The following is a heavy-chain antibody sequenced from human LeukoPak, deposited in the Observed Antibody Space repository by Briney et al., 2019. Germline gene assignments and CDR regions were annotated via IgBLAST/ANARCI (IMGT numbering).Heavy chain of an antibody. J-gene: IGHJ5*02. CDR2: IYHSGST. V-gene: IGHV4-38-2*02. CDR1: GYSISSGYY. D-gene: IGHD2-2*01. Sequence: SETLSLTCTVSGYSISSGYYWGWIRQPPGKGLEWIGSIYHSGSTYYNPSLKSRVTISVDTSKNQFSLKLSSVTAADTAVYYCAREDCSSTSCYLRNWFDPWGQGTLVTVSS. CDR3: AREDCSSTSCYLRNWFDP.